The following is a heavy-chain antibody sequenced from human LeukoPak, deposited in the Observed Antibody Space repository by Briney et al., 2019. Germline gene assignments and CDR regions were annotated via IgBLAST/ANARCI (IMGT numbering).Heavy chain of an antibody. Sequence: SETLSLTCTVSVGSISSYYWSWIRQPPGKGLEWIGYIYYSGSTNYNPSLKSRVTISVDTSKNQFSLKLSSVTAADTAVYYCARARHGGARYWYFDLWGRGTLVTVSS. CDR1: VGSISSYY. D-gene: IGHD2-21*01. V-gene: IGHV4-59*01. CDR2: IYYSGST. CDR3: ARARHGGARYWYFDL. J-gene: IGHJ2*01.